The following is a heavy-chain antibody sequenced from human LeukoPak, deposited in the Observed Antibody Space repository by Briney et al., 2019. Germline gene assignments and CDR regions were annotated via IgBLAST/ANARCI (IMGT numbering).Heavy chain of an antibody. D-gene: IGHD1-1*01. V-gene: IGHV3-30*04. CDR2: ISYDGSNK. CDR1: GITFSSYA. Sequence: QPGGSLRLSCAASGITFSSYAMHWVRQAPGKGLEWVAVISYDGSNKYYADSVKGRFTISRDNAKNSLYLQMNSLRAEDTAVYYCARDGAGAWKDGDYFDYWGQGTLVTVSS. CDR3: ARDGAGAWKDGDYFDY. J-gene: IGHJ4*02.